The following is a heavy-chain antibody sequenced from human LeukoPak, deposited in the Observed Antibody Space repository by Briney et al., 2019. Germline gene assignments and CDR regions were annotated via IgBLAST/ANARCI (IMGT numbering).Heavy chain of an antibody. CDR1: GGSISGRY. D-gene: IGHD6-19*01. J-gene: IGHJ4*02. V-gene: IGHV4-59*08. CDR3: VVTQKWLAFDY. CDR2: WRYDGSP. Sequence: SETLSLTCAVSGGSISGRYWSWIRQLPGKGLEWIANWRYDGSPNYTPSLESRATISLDTSKNQSSLRLTSVTAADTAVYYCVVTQKWLAFDYWGQGILVTVSS.